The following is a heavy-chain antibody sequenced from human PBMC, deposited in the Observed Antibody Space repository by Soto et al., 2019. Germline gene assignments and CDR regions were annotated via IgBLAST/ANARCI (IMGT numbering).Heavy chain of an antibody. CDR3: AKAHYDSSGYYF. J-gene: IGHJ4*02. CDR1: GFTFSSYA. V-gene: IGHV3-23*01. D-gene: IGHD3-22*01. CDR2: ISGSGGST. Sequence: FLRLSCAASGFTFSSYAMSWVRQAPGKGLEWVSAISGSGGSTYYADSVKGRFTISRDNSKNTLYLQMNSLRAEDTAVYYCAKAHYDSSGYYFGGQGTLVTVSS.